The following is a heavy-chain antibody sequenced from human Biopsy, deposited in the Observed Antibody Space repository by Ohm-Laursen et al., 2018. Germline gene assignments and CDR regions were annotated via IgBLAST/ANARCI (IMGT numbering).Heavy chain of an antibody. J-gene: IGHJ1*01. Sequence: SVRVSCNVPGGTFSNYGVNWVRQAPGQGLEWLGGNIPILGTGNYAQKFQDRVTVAADTSTSTATMELRSLRSDDTAVYYCATKLTGYFHHWGQGTLVIVSS. CDR2: NIPILGTG. CDR3: ATKLTGYFHH. D-gene: IGHD3-9*01. V-gene: IGHV1-69*06. CDR1: GGTFSNYG.